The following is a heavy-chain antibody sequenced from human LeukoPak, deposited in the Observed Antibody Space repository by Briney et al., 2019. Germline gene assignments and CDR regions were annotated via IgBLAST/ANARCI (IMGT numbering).Heavy chain of an antibody. CDR2: INHSGST. CDR3: ARGPGYDFWSGYYKRNYFDY. CDR1: GGSSSGYY. J-gene: IGHJ4*02. Sequence: PSETLSLTCAVYGGSSSGYYWSWIRQPPGKGLEWIGEINHSGSTNYNPSLKSRVTISVDTSKNQFSLKLSSVTAADTAVYYCARGPGYDFWSGYYKRNYFDYWGQGTLVTVSS. V-gene: IGHV4-34*01. D-gene: IGHD3-3*01.